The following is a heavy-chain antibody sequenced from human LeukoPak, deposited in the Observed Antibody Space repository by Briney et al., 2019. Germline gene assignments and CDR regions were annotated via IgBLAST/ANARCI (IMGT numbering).Heavy chain of an antibody. CDR1: GFTFSSYG. V-gene: IGHV3-23*01. CDR3: ARDSYGSGSYWDYFDY. Sequence: GGSLRLSCAASGFTFSSYGMSWVRQAPGKGLEWVSAISGSGGSTYYADSVKGRFTISRDNSKNTLYLQMNSLRAEDTAVYYCARDSYGSGSYWDYFDYWGQGTLVTVSS. CDR2: ISGSGGST. J-gene: IGHJ4*02. D-gene: IGHD3-10*01.